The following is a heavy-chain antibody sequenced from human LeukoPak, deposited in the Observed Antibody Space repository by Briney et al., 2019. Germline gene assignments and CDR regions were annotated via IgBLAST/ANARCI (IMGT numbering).Heavy chain of an antibody. J-gene: IGHJ6*02. CDR3: ARDQGTYYDFWSGYYSMGFIPNYGMDV. D-gene: IGHD3-3*01. V-gene: IGHV1-18*01. CDR2: ISAYNGHT. Sequence: ASVKVSCKASGYTFSNYGVTWVRQAPGQGLEWMGWISAYNGHTNYAQKLQGRVTMTTDTSTSTAYMELRSLRSDDTAVYYCARDQGTYYDFWSGYYSMGFIPNYGMDVWGQGTTVTVSS. CDR1: GYTFSNYG.